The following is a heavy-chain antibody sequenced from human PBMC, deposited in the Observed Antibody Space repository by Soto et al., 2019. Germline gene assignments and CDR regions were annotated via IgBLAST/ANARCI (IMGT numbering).Heavy chain of an antibody. Sequence: QVQLQESGPGLVKPSQTLSLTCTVSGGSISSGVYYWSWIRQHPGKGLEWIGYIYYSGSTNYNPSSKGRLTKSVDMSKNQFSLKLSTVTAPDTDVYYCARSVFPWGQGTLVTVSS. CDR3: ARSVFP. CDR1: GGSISSGVYY. V-gene: IGHV4-31*03. CDR2: IYYSGST. J-gene: IGHJ5*02.